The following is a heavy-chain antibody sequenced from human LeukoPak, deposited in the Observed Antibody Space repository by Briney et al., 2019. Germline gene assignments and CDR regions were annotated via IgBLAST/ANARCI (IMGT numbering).Heavy chain of an antibody. V-gene: IGHV3-74*01. CDR3: ARGDGYNFNWFDP. CDR1: GLTFSSYW. J-gene: IGHJ5*02. Sequence: GGSLRLSCAASGLTFSSYWMHWVRQAPGKGLVWVSRINSDGSSTSYADSVKGRFTISRDNAKNTLYLQMNSLRAEDTAVYYCARGDGYNFNWFDPWGQGTLVTVSS. CDR2: INSDGSST. D-gene: IGHD5-24*01.